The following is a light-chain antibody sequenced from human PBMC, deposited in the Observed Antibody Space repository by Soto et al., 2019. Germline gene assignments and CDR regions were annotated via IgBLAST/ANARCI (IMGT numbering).Light chain of an antibody. CDR1: SSDVGGYNY. Sequence: QSVLTQPASVSGSPGQSITISCTGTSSDVGGYNYVSWYQQHPGKAPKLMTYDVTNRPSGVSTRFSGSKSGNTASLTISGLQAEDEADYYCSSYTSSQTYVFGSGTKVTVL. CDR2: DVT. J-gene: IGLJ1*01. CDR3: SSYTSSQTYV. V-gene: IGLV2-14*03.